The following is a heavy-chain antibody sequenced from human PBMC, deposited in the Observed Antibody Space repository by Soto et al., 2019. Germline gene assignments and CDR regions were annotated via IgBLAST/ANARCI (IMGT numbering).Heavy chain of an antibody. V-gene: IGHV4-38-2*02. CDR3: ARDGDSGSAGHLDY. J-gene: IGHJ4*02. D-gene: IGHD1-26*01. Sequence: SETLSLTCAVSGYSISSGYYWGWIRQPPGKGLEWIGSIYHSGSTYYNPSLKSRVTISVDTSKNQFSLKLSSVTAADTAVYYCARDGDSGSAGHLDYWGQGTLVTVSS. CDR1: GYSISSGYY. CDR2: IYHSGST.